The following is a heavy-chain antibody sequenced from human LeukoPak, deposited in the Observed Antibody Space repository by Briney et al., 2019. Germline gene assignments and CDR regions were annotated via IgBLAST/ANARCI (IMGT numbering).Heavy chain of an antibody. Sequence: PGGSLRLSCAASGFTFSSYAMSWVRQAPGKGLEWVSAISGSGGSTYYADSVKGRFTISRDNSKNTLYLQMNSLRAEDTAVYYCAKDQRKLATYYDILTGPDAFDIWGQGTMVTVSS. CDR3: AKDQRKLATYYDILTGPDAFDI. CDR1: GFTFSSYA. CDR2: ISGSGGST. D-gene: IGHD3-9*01. V-gene: IGHV3-23*01. J-gene: IGHJ3*02.